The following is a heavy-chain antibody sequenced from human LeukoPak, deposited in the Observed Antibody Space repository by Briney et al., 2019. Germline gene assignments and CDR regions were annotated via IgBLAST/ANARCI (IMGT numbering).Heavy chain of an antibody. Sequence: TGGSLRLSCAASGFTFSSYAMHWVRQAPGKGLEWVAVISYDGSNKYYADSVKGRFTISRDNSKNTLYLQMNSLRAEDTAVYYCARDRSSWGRSGGYTIDYWGQGTLVTVSS. CDR3: ARDRSSWGRSGGYTIDY. CDR1: GFTFSSYA. CDR2: ISYDGSNK. J-gene: IGHJ4*02. V-gene: IGHV3-30-3*01. D-gene: IGHD6-19*01.